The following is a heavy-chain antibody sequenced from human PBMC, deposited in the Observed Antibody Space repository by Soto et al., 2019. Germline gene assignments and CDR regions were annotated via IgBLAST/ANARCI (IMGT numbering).Heavy chain of an antibody. Sequence: GESLKISCVNSGFGVNSDYLSWVRQAPGKGLEWVSVLYAGGSTYYADSVRGRFTISGDNARNKVYLQMNSLRVDDTAVYYCARSFDYGYIHHWGQGTLVTIS. D-gene: IGHD3-10*01. CDR3: ARSFDYGYIHH. V-gene: IGHV3-53*01. CDR2: LYAGGST. CDR1: GFGVNSDY. J-gene: IGHJ4*02.